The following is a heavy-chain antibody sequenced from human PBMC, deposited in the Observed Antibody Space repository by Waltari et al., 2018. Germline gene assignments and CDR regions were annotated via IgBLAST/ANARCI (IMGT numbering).Heavy chain of an antibody. J-gene: IGHJ4*02. CDR1: GFTFRTYA. D-gene: IGHD5-18*01. Sequence: QVQVVESGGGVVQPGRSLRLTCEASGFTFRTYAMHWVRQAPGQGLEWVAIRSDEAINTYYADSVKGRFTPSRDNSRNSVYLPMNSLRPEDTAVYYCARGIPHFDDWGPGALVPVSS. V-gene: IGHV3-30-3*01. CDR3: ARGIPHFDD. CDR2: RSDEAINT.